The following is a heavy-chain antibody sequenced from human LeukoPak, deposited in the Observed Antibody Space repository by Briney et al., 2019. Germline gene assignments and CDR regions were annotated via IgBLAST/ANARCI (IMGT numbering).Heavy chain of an antibody. D-gene: IGHD4-17*01. V-gene: IGHV3-21*06. CDR1: GFIFSNYG. J-gene: IGHJ6*02. CDR2: ISFSSTHI. Sequence: PGGSLRLSCAASGFIFSNYGMSWVRQAPGKGLEWVSSISFSSTHIYYADSIQGRFTISRDNAENSLYLQMNSLRAEDTAVYYCARDHGDYTYYFYYGMDVWGQGTTVTVSS. CDR3: ARDHGDYTYYFYYGMDV.